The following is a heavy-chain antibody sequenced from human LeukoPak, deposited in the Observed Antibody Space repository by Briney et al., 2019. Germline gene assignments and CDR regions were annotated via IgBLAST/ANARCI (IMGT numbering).Heavy chain of an antibody. V-gene: IGHV3-33*01. CDR2: IWYDGSNK. D-gene: IGHD3-22*01. J-gene: IGHJ4*02. CDR1: GFTFSSYG. CDR3: ARDPDSGYYYAEHDY. Sequence: GGSLRLSCAASGFTFSSYGMHWVRQAPGKGLEWVAVIWYDGSNKYYADSVKGRFTISRDNAKNSLYLQMNSLRAEDTAVYYCARDPDSGYYYAEHDYWGQGTLVTVSS.